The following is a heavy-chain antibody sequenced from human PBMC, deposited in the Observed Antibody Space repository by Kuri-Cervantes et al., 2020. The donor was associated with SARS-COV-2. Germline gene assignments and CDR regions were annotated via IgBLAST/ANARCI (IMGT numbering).Heavy chain of an antibody. V-gene: IGHV3-21*01. D-gene: IGHD3-3*01. CDR2: ISSSSSYI. CDR1: GFTFNSYS. CDR3: ARGGFLEWFLDY. J-gene: IGHJ4*02. Sequence: GESLKISCAASGFTFNSYSMNWVRQAPGKGLEWVSSISSSSSYIYYADSVKGRFTISRDNAKNSLYLQMNSLRAEDTAVYYCARGGFLEWFLDYWDQGTLVTVSS.